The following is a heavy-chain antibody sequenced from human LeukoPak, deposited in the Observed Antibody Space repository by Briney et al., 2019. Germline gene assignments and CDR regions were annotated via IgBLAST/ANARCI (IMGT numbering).Heavy chain of an antibody. CDR3: ARVRGGTYNHYFDY. D-gene: IGHD5-24*01. J-gene: IGHJ4*02. V-gene: IGHV4-39*07. CDR2: IYYRGTT. Sequence: PSETPSLTCTVSGGSISSAGYYWGWVRQPPGRGLEWIGTIYYRGTTYYNPSLKSRLTISVDSSKNHFSLKLSSVTAADTAVYYCARVRGGTYNHYFDYWGQGTLVTVSS. CDR1: GGSISSAGYY.